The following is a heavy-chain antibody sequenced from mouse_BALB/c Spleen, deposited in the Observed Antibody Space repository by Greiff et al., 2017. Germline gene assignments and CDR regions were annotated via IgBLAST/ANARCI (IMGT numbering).Heavy chain of an antibody. CDR2: ISDGGSYT. CDR3: ASGTYYFDY. Sequence: EVMLVESGGGLVKPGGSLKLSCAASGFTFSDYYMYWVRQTPEKRLEWVATISDGGSYTYYPDSVKGRFTISRDNAKNNLYLQMSSLKSEDTAMYYCASGTYYFDYWGQGTTLTVSS. J-gene: IGHJ2*01. CDR1: GFTFSDYY. D-gene: IGHD4-1*01. V-gene: IGHV5-4*02.